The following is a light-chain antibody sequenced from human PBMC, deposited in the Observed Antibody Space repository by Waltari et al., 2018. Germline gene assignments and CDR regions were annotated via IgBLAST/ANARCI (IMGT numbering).Light chain of an antibody. Sequence: QSALTQPRSVSGSPGQSVTISCTGTSSDVGASNHVSWYQQHPGKAPKLMIYDVTKRPSGVPDRFSGSKSGNTASLTISGLQTEDEADYYCCSYAGTYVFGTGTKVTVL. V-gene: IGLV2-11*01. CDR3: CSYAGTYV. CDR2: DVT. CDR1: SSDVGASNH. J-gene: IGLJ1*01.